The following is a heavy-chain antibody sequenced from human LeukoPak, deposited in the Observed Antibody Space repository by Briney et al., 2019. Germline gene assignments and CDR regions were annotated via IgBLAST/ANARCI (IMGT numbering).Heavy chain of an antibody. CDR3: AGFPRFVENFDY. J-gene: IGHJ4*02. CDR1: GYTFTGYF. Sequence: ASVKVSCKSSGYTFTGYFIHWVRQAPGQGLEWMGWINPNSGGTNYAQKFQGRVTMTRDTSISTAYMELSSLRSDDTAVYYCAGFPRFVENFDYWGQGTLVTVSS. CDR2: INPNSGGT. D-gene: IGHD1-1*01. V-gene: IGHV1-2*02.